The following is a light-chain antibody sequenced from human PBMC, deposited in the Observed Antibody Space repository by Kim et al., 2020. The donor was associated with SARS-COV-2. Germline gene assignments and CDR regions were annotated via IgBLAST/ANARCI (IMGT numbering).Light chain of an antibody. CDR1: SSNIAKNY. CDR2: DND. CDR3: GTWDTSLSAVI. J-gene: IGLJ2*01. Sequence: KKVTISCSGGSSNIAKNYVYWYQQFPGRAPNLLIYDNDKRPSGIPDRFSGSKSGTSATLGISGLQTGDAADYYCGTWDTSLSAVIFGGGTQLTVL. V-gene: IGLV1-51*01.